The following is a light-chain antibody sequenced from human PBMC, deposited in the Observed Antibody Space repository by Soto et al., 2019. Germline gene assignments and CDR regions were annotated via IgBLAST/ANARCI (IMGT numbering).Light chain of an antibody. J-gene: IGKJ1*01. Sequence: EIVLTQSPATLSLSPGERATLSRRASQSVSCHLAWYKHKPGQAPRLLISEASNRATGIPARFSGSGSGTDFTLTISSLEPEDLAVYYCQQRSNWLWTFGQGTKVEL. CDR1: QSVSCH. CDR2: EAS. V-gene: IGKV3-11*01. CDR3: QQRSNWLWT.